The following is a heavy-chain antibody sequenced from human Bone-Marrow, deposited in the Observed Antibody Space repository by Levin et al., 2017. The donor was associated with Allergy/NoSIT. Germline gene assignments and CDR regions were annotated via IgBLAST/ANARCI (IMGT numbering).Heavy chain of an antibody. V-gene: IGHV3-30*18. Sequence: QTGESLKISCAASGFTFSNYGMHWVRQAPGKGLEWVALISYDGNNKYYADSVKGRFSISRDNSKNTLYLQMNSLTAEDTAVYYCAKGSRSNPFDYWGQGTLVTVSS. J-gene: IGHJ4*02. D-gene: IGHD2-2*01. CDR1: GFTFSNYG. CDR2: ISYDGNNK. CDR3: AKGSRSNPFDY.